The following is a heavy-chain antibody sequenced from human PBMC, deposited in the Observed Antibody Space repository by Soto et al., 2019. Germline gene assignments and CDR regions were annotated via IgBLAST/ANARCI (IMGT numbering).Heavy chain of an antibody. CDR3: ARGTPVWFDP. CDR1: GYIFTTYA. J-gene: IGHJ5*02. CDR2: INAGNGNT. V-gene: IGHV1-3*05. Sequence: QVQNVQSGAEEKKPGASVKVSCKASGYIFTTYAMHWVRQAPGQRLEWMGWINAGNGNTKYSQKFQGRVTITRDTAASTAYMELSSLRSEDTAVYYCARGTPVWFDPWGQGTLVTVSS. D-gene: IGHD3-10*01.